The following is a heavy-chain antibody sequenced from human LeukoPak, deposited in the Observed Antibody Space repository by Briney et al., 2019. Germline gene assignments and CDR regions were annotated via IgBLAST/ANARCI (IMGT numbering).Heavy chain of an antibody. CDR3: ARAPGLGSSSWYSY. Sequence: GGSLRLSCAASGFTFSSYSMNWVRQAPGKGLEWVSSISSSSSYIYYADSVMGRFTISRDNAKNSLYLQMNSLRAEDTAVYYCARAPGLGSSSWYSYWGQGTLVTVSS. CDR1: GFTFSSYS. J-gene: IGHJ4*02. D-gene: IGHD6-13*01. V-gene: IGHV3-21*01. CDR2: ISSSSSYI.